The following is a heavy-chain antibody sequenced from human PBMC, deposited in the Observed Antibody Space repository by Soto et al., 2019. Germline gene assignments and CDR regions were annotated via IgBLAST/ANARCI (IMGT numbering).Heavy chain of an antibody. J-gene: IGHJ5*02. D-gene: IGHD5-12*01. CDR3: ARQLGLSSYDGDWFDP. Sequence: PSETLSLTCTVSGGSISSYYWSWIRQPPGKGLEWIGYIYYSGSTNYNPSLKSRVTISVDTSKNQFSLKLSSVTAADTAVYYCARQLGLSSYDGDWFDPWGQGTLVTVSS. CDR1: GGSISSYY. V-gene: IGHV4-59*08. CDR2: IYYSGST.